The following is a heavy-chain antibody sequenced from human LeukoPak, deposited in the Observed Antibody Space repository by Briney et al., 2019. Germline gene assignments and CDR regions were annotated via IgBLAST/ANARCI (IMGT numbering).Heavy chain of an antibody. Sequence: PGGSLRLSCAASGFTFSSYAMSWVRQAPGKGLEWVSAISGSGGSTYYADSVKGRFTISRDNSKNTLYLQMNSLRAEDTAVYYCAKVAGYFSSTSCFYYYYYMDVWGKGTTVTVSS. CDR3: AKVAGYFSSTSCFYYYYYMDV. J-gene: IGHJ6*03. V-gene: IGHV3-23*01. CDR1: GFTFSSYA. D-gene: IGHD2-2*01. CDR2: ISGSGGST.